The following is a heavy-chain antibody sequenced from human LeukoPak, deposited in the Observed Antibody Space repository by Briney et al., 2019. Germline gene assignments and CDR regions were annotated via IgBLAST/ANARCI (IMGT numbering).Heavy chain of an antibody. V-gene: IGHV3-53*01. J-gene: IGHJ3*02. CDR1: GFSISTTY. D-gene: IGHD1-26*01. CDR3: ARTIVGATNDASDI. CDR2: LDSTDRT. Sequence: GGSLRHSCAASGFSISTTYMRWVRQAPGKGPEWVAILDSTDRTYYGDSVKGRFTIYRDNSKNTLYLQMNSLRAEDTAVYYCARTIVGATNDASDIWGQGTMVTVS.